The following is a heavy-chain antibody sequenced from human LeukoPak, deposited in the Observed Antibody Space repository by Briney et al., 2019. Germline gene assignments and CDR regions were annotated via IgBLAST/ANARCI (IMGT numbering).Heavy chain of an antibody. CDR1: GITFSIYT. CDR3: AKCGDFWSVYYMHM. CDR2: ISGNGVLT. D-gene: IGHD3-3*01. J-gene: IGHJ3*02. Sequence: GGSLRLSCAASGITFSIYTMSWVRQAPGKGLEWVSVISGNGVLTYYADSVKGRFTISRDNSKSTLYLQMNSLRAEDTAVYYCAKCGDFWSVYYMHMWGQGTMVTVSS. V-gene: IGHV3-23*01.